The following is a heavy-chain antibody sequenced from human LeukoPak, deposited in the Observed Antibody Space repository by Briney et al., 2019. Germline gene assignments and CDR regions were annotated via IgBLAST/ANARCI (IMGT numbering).Heavy chain of an antibody. J-gene: IGHJ6*03. V-gene: IGHV3-23*01. CDR1: GFTFSTYA. CDR3: AKDLAGGGGGQFYYYYYMDV. D-gene: IGHD3-16*01. CDR2: VSVSGAST. Sequence: GSLRLSCAASGFTFSTYAMTWVRQAPGKGPEWVSAVSVSGASTYYAESVKGRFTISRDNSKNTLSLQMNSLRVEDTATYYCAKDLAGGGGGQFYYYYYMDVWGKGTTVIVSS.